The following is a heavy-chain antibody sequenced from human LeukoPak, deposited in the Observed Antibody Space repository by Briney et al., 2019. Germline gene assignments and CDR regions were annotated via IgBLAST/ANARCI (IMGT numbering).Heavy chain of an antibody. J-gene: IGHJ4*02. CDR3: AKPVRRSITMIVVVITEFDY. V-gene: IGHV3-23*01. Sequence: PGGSLRLSCAASGFPFSSYAMSWVRQAPGKGLEWVSAISGSGGSTYYADSVKGRFPISRDNSKNTLYLQMNSLRAEDTAVYYCAKPVRRSITMIVVVITEFDYWGQGTLVTVSS. D-gene: IGHD3-22*01. CDR1: GFPFSSYA. CDR2: ISGSGGST.